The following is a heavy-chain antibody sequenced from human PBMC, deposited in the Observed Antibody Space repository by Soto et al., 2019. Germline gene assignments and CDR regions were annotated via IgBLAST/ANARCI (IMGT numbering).Heavy chain of an antibody. J-gene: IGHJ4*02. D-gene: IGHD1-26*01. CDR2: IYYSGST. V-gene: IGHV4-31*03. Sequence: QVQLQESGPGLVKPSQTLSLTCTVSGGSISSGGYYWSWIRQHPGKGLEWIGYIYYSGSTYYNPSLKRRVTISVDTAKNQFSLKLSSVTAADTAVYYCARWVCATSFDYWGQGTLVTVSS. CDR1: GGSISSGGYY. CDR3: ARWVCATSFDY.